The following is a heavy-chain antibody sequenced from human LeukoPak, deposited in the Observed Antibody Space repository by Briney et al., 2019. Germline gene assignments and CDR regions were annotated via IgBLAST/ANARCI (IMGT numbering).Heavy chain of an antibody. J-gene: IGHJ4*02. CDR3: ARSVLGGWPRLRYYFDY. Sequence: PSETLSLTCAVYGGSFSGYYWSWIRQPPGKGLEWIGEINHSGSTNYNPSLKSRVTISVDTSKNQFSLKLSSVTAADTAVYYCARSVLGGWPRLRYYFDYWGQGTLVTASS. V-gene: IGHV4-34*01. CDR2: INHSGST. D-gene: IGHD1-26*01. CDR1: GGSFSGYY.